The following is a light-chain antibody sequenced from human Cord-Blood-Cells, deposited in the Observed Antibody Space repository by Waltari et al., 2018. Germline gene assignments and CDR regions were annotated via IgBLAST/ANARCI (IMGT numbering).Light chain of an antibody. CDR2: DVS. J-gene: IGLJ3*02. Sequence: QSALTQPASVSGSPGPSTTISCTGTSSDVAGNTYVSCYQQHPSKAPELMIYDVSNRPSGFSNRFSGSKSGNTASLTISGLQAEDEADYYCSSYTSSSTWVFGGGTKLTVL. V-gene: IGLV2-14*01. CDR1: SSDVAGNTY. CDR3: SSYTSSSTWV.